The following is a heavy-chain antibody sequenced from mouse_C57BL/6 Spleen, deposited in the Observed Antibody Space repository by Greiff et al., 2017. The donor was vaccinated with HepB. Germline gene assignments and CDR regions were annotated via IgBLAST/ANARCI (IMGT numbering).Heavy chain of an antibody. V-gene: IGHV1-15*01. CDR3: TRSYGYDNDY. CDR2: IDPETGGT. CDR1: GYTFTDYE. J-gene: IGHJ2*01. D-gene: IGHD2-2*01. Sequence: QVQLKESGAELVRPGASVTLSCKASGYTFTDYEMHWVKQTPVHGLEWIGAIDPETGGTAYNQKFKGKAILTADKSSSTAYMELRSLTSEDSAVYYCTRSYGYDNDYWGQGTTLTVSS.